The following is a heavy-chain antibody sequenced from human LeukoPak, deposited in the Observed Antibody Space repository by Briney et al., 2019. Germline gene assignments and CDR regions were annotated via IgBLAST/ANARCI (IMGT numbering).Heavy chain of an antibody. CDR3: ARHSDGWYWGGTGLDV. D-gene: IGHD6-19*01. V-gene: IGHV4-39*01. CDR1: GGSISSGDYY. CDR2: INYSGNT. J-gene: IGHJ6*02. Sequence: SETLSLTCTVSGGSISSGDYYWNWIRQAPEKGLEWIGSINYSGNTLYTPSLQSRVTISVDTSKDQFSLRLTSVTAADSALYYCARHSDGWYWGGTGLDVWGQGTTVIVSS.